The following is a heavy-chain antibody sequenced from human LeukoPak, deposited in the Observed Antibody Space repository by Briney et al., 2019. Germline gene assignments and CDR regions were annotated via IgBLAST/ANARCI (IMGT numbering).Heavy chain of an antibody. CDR2: INWNGGGT. J-gene: IGHJ4*02. Sequence: GGSLRLSCAASGFTFDDYGMSWVRQAPGKGLEWVSGINWNGGGTGYADSVKGRFTISRDNAKNSLYLQMNSLRAEDTALYYCAKSGSYASFFDYWGQGTLVTVSS. D-gene: IGHD1-26*01. CDR1: GFTFDDYG. V-gene: IGHV3-20*04. CDR3: AKSGSYASFFDY.